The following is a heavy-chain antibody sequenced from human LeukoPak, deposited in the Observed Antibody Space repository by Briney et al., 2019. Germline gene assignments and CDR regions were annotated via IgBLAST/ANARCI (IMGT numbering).Heavy chain of an antibody. CDR2: IYYSGST. V-gene: IGHV4-30-4*08. D-gene: IGHD6-13*01. CDR3: ASSIAAAGSRSAWFDP. Sequence: SETLSLTCTVSGGSISSGDYYWSWIRQPPGKGLEWIGYIYYSGSTYYNPSLTSRVTISVDTSKNQFSLKLSSVTAADTAVYYCASSIAAAGSRSAWFDPWGQGTLVTVSS. J-gene: IGHJ5*02. CDR1: GGSISSGDYY.